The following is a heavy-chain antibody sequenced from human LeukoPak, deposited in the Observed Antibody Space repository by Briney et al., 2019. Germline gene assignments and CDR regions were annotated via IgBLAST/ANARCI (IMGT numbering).Heavy chain of an antibody. CDR1: GHTFTSYG. V-gene: IGHV1-18*01. CDR2: ISAYNSNT. D-gene: IGHD3-16*01. Sequence: ASVKVSCKASGHTFTSYGISWVRQAPGQGLEWMGWISAYNSNTNYAQKLQGRVTMTTDTSTSTAYMELRSLRSDDTAVYYCARTSHESVLYWSDPWGQGTLVNVSS. J-gene: IGHJ5*02. CDR3: ARTSHESVLYWSDP.